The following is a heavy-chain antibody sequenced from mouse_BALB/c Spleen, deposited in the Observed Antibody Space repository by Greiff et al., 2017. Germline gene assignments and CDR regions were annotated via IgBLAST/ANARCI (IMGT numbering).Heavy chain of an antibody. CDR2: ISNLAYSI. J-gene: IGHJ3*01. V-gene: IGHV5-15*02. D-gene: IGHD1-1*01. Sequence: EVHLVESGGGLVQPGGSRKLSCAASGFTFSDYGMAWVRQAPGKGPEWVAFISNLAYSIYYADTVTGRFTISRENAKNTLYLEMSSLRSEDTAMYYCARGYYGSCYGLAYWGQGTLVTVSA. CDR1: GFTFSDYG. CDR3: ARGYYGSCYGLAY.